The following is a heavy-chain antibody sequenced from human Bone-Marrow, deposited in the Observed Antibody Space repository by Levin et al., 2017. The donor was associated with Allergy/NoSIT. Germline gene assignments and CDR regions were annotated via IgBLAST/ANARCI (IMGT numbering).Heavy chain of an antibody. CDR3: TRGYSSASPLDF. D-gene: IGHD6-19*01. V-gene: IGHV1-8*01. CDR2: MNPRSADT. J-gene: IGHJ4*02. Sequence: ASVKVSCKASGYSFSNFDINWVRQATGHGLEWMGWMNPRSADTGYAQSFQGRVTMTRNTSITTAYMELTSLTFEDTAVYFCTRGYSSASPLDFWGQGSLVTVSS. CDR1: GYSFSNFD.